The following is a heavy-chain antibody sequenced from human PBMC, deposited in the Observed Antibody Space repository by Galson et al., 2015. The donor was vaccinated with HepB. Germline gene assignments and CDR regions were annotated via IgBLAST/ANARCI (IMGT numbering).Heavy chain of an antibody. J-gene: IGHJ4*02. V-gene: IGHV3-53*01. Sequence: SLRLSCAASGFTVSSNYMSWVRQAPGKGLEWVSVIYSGGSTYYADSVKGRFTISRDNSKNTLYLQMNSLRAEDTAVYYCAREGIAALGYYFDYWGQGTLVTVSS. CDR3: AREGIAALGYYFDY. CDR1: GFTVSSNY. D-gene: IGHD6-6*01. CDR2: IYSGGST.